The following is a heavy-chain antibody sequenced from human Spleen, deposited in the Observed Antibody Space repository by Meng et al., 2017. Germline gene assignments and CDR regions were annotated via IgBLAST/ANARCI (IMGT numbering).Heavy chain of an antibody. Sequence: GESLKISCKGAGYRFASYWIGWVRQMPGKGLEWMGITYPGDSDTRYSPSFQGQVTISADKSINTAYLHWSSLKASDTAIYYCARHFGGGSFWLGGYDIWGQGTMVTVSS. CDR1: GYRFASYW. V-gene: IGHV5-51*01. CDR2: TYPGDSDT. J-gene: IGHJ3*02. D-gene: IGHD1-26*01. CDR3: ARHFGGGSFWLGGYDI.